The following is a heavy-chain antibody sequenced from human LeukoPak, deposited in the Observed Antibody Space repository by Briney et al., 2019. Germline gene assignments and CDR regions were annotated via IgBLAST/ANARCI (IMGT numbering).Heavy chain of an antibody. CDR3: AREREYYFDY. J-gene: IGHJ4*02. V-gene: IGHV4-39*02. CDR1: GVSITSGSYY. CDR2: IYYSGST. Sequence: KPSETLSLTCAVSGVSITSGSYYWGWIRQPPGKGLEWIGSIYYSGSTYYNPSLKSRVTISVDTSRNQFSLKLDSVTAAGTAVYYCAREREYYFDYWGQGALVTVSS.